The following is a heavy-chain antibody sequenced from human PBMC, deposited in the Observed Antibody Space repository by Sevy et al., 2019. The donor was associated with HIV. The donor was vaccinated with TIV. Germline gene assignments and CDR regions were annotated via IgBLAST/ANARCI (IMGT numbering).Heavy chain of an antibody. J-gene: IGHJ4*02. Sequence: GGSLRLSCAASGFTFSSYGMHWVRQAPGKGLEWVAVISYDGSNKYYAHSVKGRFTISRDNSKNTLYLQMNSLRAEDTAVYYCAKDRRGGYDFWSGSRRSGFDYWGQGTLVTVSS. CDR2: ISYDGSNK. D-gene: IGHD3-3*01. CDR1: GFTFSSYG. V-gene: IGHV3-30*18. CDR3: AKDRRGGYDFWSGSRRSGFDY.